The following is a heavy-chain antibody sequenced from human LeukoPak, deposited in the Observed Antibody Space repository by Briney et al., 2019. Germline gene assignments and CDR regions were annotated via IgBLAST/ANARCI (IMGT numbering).Heavy chain of an antibody. J-gene: IGHJ4*02. CDR3: ATELLFYGDDSPPVDS. CDR2: VDPEDNEA. D-gene: IGHD2-21*02. CDR1: GYTFTDHF. V-gene: IGHV1-69-2*01. Sequence: GATVKISCKASGYTFTDHFIHWVRLAPGKGPEWLGRVDPEDNEATYAEKFEDRATMTADKSTETTFLELNTLTYDDTAVYFCATELLFYGDDSPPVDSWGQGTQVTVSS.